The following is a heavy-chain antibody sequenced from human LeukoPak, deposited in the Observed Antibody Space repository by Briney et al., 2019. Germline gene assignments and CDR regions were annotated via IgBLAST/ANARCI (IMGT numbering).Heavy chain of an antibody. Sequence: SETLSLTCTVSGGSISSYYWSWIRQPPGKGLEWIGYIYYSGSTNYNPSLKSRVTISVDTSKSQFSLKLSSVTAADTAVYYCARDRRPRGDYGVRSRAFDIWGQGTMVTVSS. J-gene: IGHJ3*02. CDR2: IYYSGST. D-gene: IGHD4-17*01. CDR3: ARDRRPRGDYGVRSRAFDI. CDR1: GGSISSYY. V-gene: IGHV4-59*01.